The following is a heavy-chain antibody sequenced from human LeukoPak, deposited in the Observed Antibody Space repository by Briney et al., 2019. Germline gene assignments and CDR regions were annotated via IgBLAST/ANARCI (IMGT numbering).Heavy chain of an antibody. V-gene: IGHV3-23*01. CDR3: AKNGDRGAYCSGGSCYPYYYYNMDV. CDR2: ISGSAVIT. J-gene: IGHJ6*03. D-gene: IGHD2-15*01. CDR1: GLTFSTFG. Sequence: PGGSLRLSCAASGLTFSTFGMTWVRQAPGKGLEWVSAISGSAVITFYADSVKGRFTISRDNSKNTLYLQMNSLRAEDTAIYYCAKNGDRGAYCSGGSCYPYYYYNMDVWGKGTTVTISS.